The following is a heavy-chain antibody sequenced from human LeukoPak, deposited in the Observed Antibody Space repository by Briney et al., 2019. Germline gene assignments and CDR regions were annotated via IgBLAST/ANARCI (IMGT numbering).Heavy chain of an antibody. J-gene: IGHJ4*02. D-gene: IGHD4-23*01. CDR3: ARGGGRVRLSY. Sequence: PGGSLRLSCAASGFTFSDYYMTWIRQAPGKGLEWVSYISSTPSYTNYADSMKGRFTISRDNAKNSLYLQMNSLRAEDTAVYYCARGGGRVRLSYWGQGTLVTVSS. CDR2: ISSTPSYT. CDR1: GFTFSDYY. V-gene: IGHV3-11*06.